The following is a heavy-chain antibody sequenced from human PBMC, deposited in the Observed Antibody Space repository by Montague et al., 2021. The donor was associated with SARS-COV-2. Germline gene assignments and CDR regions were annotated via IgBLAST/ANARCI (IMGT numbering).Heavy chain of an antibody. CDR2: IYYSGST. Sequence: SETLSLTCIVSGGSVSSGSYYWSWIRQPPGKGLEWIGYIYYSGSTNYNPSLKSRVTISVDTSKHQFSLKLSSVTSADTAVYYCARDPWRITIFGVVTRYGMDVWGQGTTVTVSS. CDR1: GGSVSSGSYY. V-gene: IGHV4-61*01. J-gene: IGHJ6*02. CDR3: ARDPWRITIFGVVTRYGMDV. D-gene: IGHD3-3*01.